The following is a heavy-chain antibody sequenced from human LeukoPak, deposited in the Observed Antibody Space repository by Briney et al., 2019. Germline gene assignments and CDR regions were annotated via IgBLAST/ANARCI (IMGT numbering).Heavy chain of an antibody. J-gene: IGHJ4*02. CDR2: INHSGST. V-gene: IGHV4-34*01. Sequence: SETLSLTCAVYGGSFSGYYWSWIRQPPGKGLEWIGEINHSGSTNYNPPLKSRVTISVDTSKNQFSLKLSSVTAADTAVYYCARGFPGYYGSGSYYPFDYWGQGTLVTVSS. CDR1: GGSFSGYY. CDR3: ARGFPGYYGSGSYYPFDY. D-gene: IGHD3-10*01.